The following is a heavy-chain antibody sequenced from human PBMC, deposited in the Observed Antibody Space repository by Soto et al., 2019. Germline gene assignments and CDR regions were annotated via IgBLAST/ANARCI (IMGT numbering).Heavy chain of an antibody. Sequence: ASVKVSCKASGGTVSSYAISWVRQAPGQGLEWMGWISAYNGNTNYAQKLQGRFTMTTDTSTSTAYMELRSLRSDDTAVYYCARDSPYSSSKRIDYWGQGTQVTVSS. V-gene: IGHV1-18*01. CDR2: ISAYNGNT. D-gene: IGHD6-6*01. CDR1: GGTVSSYA. CDR3: ARDSPYSSSKRIDY. J-gene: IGHJ4*02.